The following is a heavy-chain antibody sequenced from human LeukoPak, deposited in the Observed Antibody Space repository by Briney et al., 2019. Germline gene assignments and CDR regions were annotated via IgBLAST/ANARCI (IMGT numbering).Heavy chain of an antibody. Sequence: SETPSLTCSVSGASISSDNYYWSWIRQHPGEGLEWIGYIYYSGVTYYNPSLKSRVTISLDTSKNQFSLKLTSVTAADTAVYYCARESGGYGDYHHWGQGTLVTVSS. V-gene: IGHV4-31*03. CDR2: IYYSGVT. CDR3: ARESGGYGDYHH. CDR1: GASISSDNYY. J-gene: IGHJ5*02. D-gene: IGHD4-17*01.